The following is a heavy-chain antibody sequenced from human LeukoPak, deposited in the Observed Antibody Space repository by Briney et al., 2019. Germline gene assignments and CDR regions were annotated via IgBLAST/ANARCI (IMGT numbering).Heavy chain of an antibody. CDR3: GRRGGGYYYYYGMDV. Sequence: GESLKISCKGSGYNFPSYWIGWVRQMPGKGLEWMGIVYPGDSDTRYSPSFQGQVTISADKSISTAYLQWSSLKASDTAMYYCGRRGGGYYYYYGMDVWGQGTTVTVSS. D-gene: IGHD3-16*01. CDR2: VYPGDSDT. V-gene: IGHV5-51*01. CDR1: GYNFPSYW. J-gene: IGHJ6*02.